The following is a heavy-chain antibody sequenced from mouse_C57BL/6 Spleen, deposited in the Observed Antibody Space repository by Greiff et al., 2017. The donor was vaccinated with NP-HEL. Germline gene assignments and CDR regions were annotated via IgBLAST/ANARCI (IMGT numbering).Heavy chain of an antibody. CDR1: GYTFTSYW. CDR2: IDPSDSYT. CDR3: ASSYGNEFAY. V-gene: IGHV1-69*01. J-gene: IGHJ3*01. Sequence: VQLQQPGAELVMPGASVKLSCKASGYTFTSYWMHWVKQRPGQGLEWIGEIDPSDSYTNYNQKFKGKSTLTVDKSSSTAYMQLSSLTAEDSAVYDCASSYGNEFAYWGQGTLVTVSA. D-gene: IGHD2-1*01.